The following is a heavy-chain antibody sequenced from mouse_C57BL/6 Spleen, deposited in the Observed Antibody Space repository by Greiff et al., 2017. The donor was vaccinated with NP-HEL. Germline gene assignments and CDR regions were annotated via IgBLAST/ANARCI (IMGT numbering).Heavy chain of an antibody. D-gene: IGHD2-1*01. Sequence: DVHLVESGGGLVKPGGSLKLSCAASGFTFSDYGMHWVRQAPEKGLEWVAYISSGRSTIYYADTVKGRFTISRDNAKNTLFLQMTSLRSEDTAMYYCARFLPVYAMDYWGQGTSVTVSS. CDR3: ARFLPVYAMDY. CDR2: ISSGRSTI. CDR1: GFTFSDYG. V-gene: IGHV5-17*01. J-gene: IGHJ4*01.